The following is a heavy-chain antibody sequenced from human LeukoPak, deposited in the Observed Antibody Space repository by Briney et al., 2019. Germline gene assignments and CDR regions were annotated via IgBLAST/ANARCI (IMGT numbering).Heavy chain of an antibody. Sequence: GGSLRLSCAASGFTFSSYGMHWVRQAPGKGLEWVAVIWYDGSNKYYADSVKGRFTISRDNSKNTLYLQMNSLRAEDTAVYYCARVSNYYYMDVWGKGTTVTVSS. CDR2: IWYDGSNK. CDR1: GFTFSSYG. V-gene: IGHV3-33*01. J-gene: IGHJ6*03. CDR3: ARVSNYYYMDV.